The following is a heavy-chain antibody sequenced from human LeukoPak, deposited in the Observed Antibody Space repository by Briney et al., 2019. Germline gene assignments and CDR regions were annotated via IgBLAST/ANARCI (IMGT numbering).Heavy chain of an antibody. D-gene: IGHD3-22*01. V-gene: IGHV3-23*01. J-gene: IGHJ4*02. CDR3: AKDRHYYDSSGYYSFDY. CDR2: ISGSGGST. Sequence: GGSLSLSCAASGLTFSSYAMSWVRQAPGKGLEWVSAISGSGGSTYYADSVKGRFTISRDNSKNTLYLQMNSLRAEDTAVYYCAKDRHYYDSSGYYSFDYWGQGTLVTVSS. CDR1: GLTFSSYA.